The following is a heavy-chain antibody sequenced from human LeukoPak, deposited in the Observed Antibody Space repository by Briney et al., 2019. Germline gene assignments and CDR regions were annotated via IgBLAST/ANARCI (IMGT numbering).Heavy chain of an antibody. CDR2: IYYSGST. Sequence: SETLSLTCTVSGGSISSGDYYWSWIRQPPGKGLEWIGYIYYSGSTYYNPSLKSRVTISVDTSKNQSSLKLSSVTAADTAVYYCASYYDSSGSFDYWGQGTLVTVSS. V-gene: IGHV4-30-4*01. CDR1: GGSISSGDYY. D-gene: IGHD3-22*01. CDR3: ASYYDSSGSFDY. J-gene: IGHJ4*02.